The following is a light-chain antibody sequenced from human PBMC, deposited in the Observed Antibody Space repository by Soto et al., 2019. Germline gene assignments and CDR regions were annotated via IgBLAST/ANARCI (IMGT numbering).Light chain of an antibody. J-gene: IGKJ4*01. CDR3: QQYSTSPLT. CDR2: GAS. CDR1: QSVRSSH. V-gene: IGKV3-20*01. Sequence: EIVLTQSPGTLSFSPGERATLSCRTSQSVRSSHLAWYQQKSGQAPRLLIYGASSRATGIPDRFSGSGSGTDFTLTISRLEPEDFAVYHCQQYSTSPLTFGGGTKVDIK.